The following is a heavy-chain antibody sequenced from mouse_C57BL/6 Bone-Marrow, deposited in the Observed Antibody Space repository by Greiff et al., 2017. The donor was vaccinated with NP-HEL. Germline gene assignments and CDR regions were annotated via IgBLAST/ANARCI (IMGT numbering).Heavy chain of an antibody. CDR1: GYSITSGYY. J-gene: IGHJ3*01. V-gene: IGHV3-6*01. CDR3: ARRDYLFAY. Sequence: DVQLQESGPGLVKPSQSLSLTCSVTGYSITSGYYWNWIRQFPGNKLEWMGYISYDGSNNYNPSLKNRISITRDTSKNQFFLKLNSVTTEDTATYYCARRDYLFAYWGQGTLVTVSA. CDR2: ISYDGSN. D-gene: IGHD5-5*01.